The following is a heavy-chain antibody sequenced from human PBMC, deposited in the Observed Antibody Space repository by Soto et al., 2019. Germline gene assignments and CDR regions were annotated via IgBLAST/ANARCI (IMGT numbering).Heavy chain of an antibody. CDR2: INSDGTIS. CDR3: ARLSGDHSAFFSYGMDA. J-gene: IGHJ6*02. V-gene: IGHV3-74*01. Sequence: LRLSCAASGFTFDTYCMNWVRQAPWKGPEWLSGINSDGTISSYADSAKGRFTISRDNARNTLSLQMNSLRADDTAVYYCARLSGDHSAFFSYGMDAWGQGTTVTVSS. CDR1: GFTFDTYC. D-gene: IGHD2-21*01.